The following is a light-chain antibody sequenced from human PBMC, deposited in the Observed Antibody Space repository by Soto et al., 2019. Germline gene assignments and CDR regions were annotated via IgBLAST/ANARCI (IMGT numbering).Light chain of an antibody. J-gene: IGKJ5*01. Sequence: DIQMTQSPSSLSSSVVDRFTITCRASQGVSTWLAWYQQKPGKAPNLLIYTASSLQSGVPSRFSGSGSGTDFTLTINGLQPEDFATYYCQQAASFPITFGQGTRLEIK. V-gene: IGKV1-12*01. CDR2: TAS. CDR1: QGVSTW. CDR3: QQAASFPIT.